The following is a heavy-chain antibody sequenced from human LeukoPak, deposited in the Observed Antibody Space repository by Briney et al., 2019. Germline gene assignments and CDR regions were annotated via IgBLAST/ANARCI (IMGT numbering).Heavy chain of an antibody. CDR2: INHSGST. CDR1: GGSINSDYY. J-gene: IGHJ4*02. Sequence: PSETLSLTCTVSGGSINSDYYWGWIRQPPGKGLEWIGEINHSGSTNYNPSLKSRVTISVDTSKNQFSLKLSSVTAADTAVYYCARGLSDIVVVVAATNFDYWGQGTLVTVSS. V-gene: IGHV4-34*01. CDR3: ARGLSDIVVVVAATNFDY. D-gene: IGHD2-15*01.